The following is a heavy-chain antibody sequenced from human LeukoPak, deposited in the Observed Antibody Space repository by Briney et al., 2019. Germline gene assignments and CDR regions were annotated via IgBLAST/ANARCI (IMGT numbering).Heavy chain of an antibody. J-gene: IGHJ4*02. CDR3: ARDDYGDYGLLDY. Sequence: GRSLILSCAASGFTFSNYAMHWVRQAPGKGLEWVAVISCGGSNKYYADSVKGRFTISRDNSKNTLYLQMNSLRAEDTALYYCARDDYGDYGLLDYWGQGTLVTVSS. V-gene: IGHV3-30-3*01. D-gene: IGHD4-17*01. CDR1: GFTFSNYA. CDR2: ISCGGSNK.